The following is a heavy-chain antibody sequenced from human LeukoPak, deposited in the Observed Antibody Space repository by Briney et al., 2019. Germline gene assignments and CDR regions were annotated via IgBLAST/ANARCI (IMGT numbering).Heavy chain of an antibody. V-gene: IGHV3-23*01. CDR3: AKDRDYYDSSGYSD. CDR2: ISGSGGST. J-gene: IGHJ4*02. Sequence: PGGSLRLSCAASGFTFSSYAMSWVRQAPGKGLEWVSAISGSGGSTYYADSVKGRFTISRDNSKNTLYLQMNSLRAKDTAVYYCAKDRDYYDSSGYSDWGQGTLVTVSS. CDR1: GFTFSSYA. D-gene: IGHD3-22*01.